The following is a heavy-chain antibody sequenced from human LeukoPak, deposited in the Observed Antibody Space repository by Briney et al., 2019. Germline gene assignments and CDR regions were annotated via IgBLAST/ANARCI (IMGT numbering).Heavy chain of an antibody. CDR1: GFTFSNYA. CDR2: KRHDGSNI. Sequence: GGSLRLSCAASGFTFSNYAMHWVRQAPGKGLEWVAFKRHDGSNIYYADSVKGRFTISRDNSKNTLYLQMNSLIAEDTAVYYCASGSRFDYWGQGTLVTVSS. CDR3: ASGSRFDY. J-gene: IGHJ4*02. D-gene: IGHD3-10*01. V-gene: IGHV3-30*02.